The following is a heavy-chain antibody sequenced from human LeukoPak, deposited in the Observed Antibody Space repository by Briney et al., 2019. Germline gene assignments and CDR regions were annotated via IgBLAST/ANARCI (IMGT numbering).Heavy chain of an antibody. V-gene: IGHV4-30-4*08. CDR1: GGSISSGDYY. D-gene: IGHD6-6*01. Sequence: SETLSLTCTVSGGSISSGDYYWSWIRQPPGKGLEWIGYIYYSGSTYYNPSLKSRVTIFVDTSKNQFSLKLSSVTAADTAVSYCARRSIAAHTFDYWGQGTLVTVSS. CDR2: IYYSGST. J-gene: IGHJ4*02. CDR3: ARRSIAAHTFDY.